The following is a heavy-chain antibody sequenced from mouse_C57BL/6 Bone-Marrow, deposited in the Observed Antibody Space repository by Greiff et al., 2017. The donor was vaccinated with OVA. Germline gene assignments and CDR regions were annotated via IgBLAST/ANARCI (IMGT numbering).Heavy chain of an antibody. CDR3: AGRYFDG. V-gene: IGHV1-50*01. J-gene: IGHJ1*03. CDR2: IDPSDSYT. CDR1: GYTFTSYW. Sequence: VQLQQPGAELVKPGASVKLSCKASGYTFTSYWMQWVKQRPGQGLEWIGEIDPSDSYTNYNQKFKGKATLTVDTSSSTAYMQLSSLTSEDSAVYYCAGRYFDGWGRGTTVTVSS.